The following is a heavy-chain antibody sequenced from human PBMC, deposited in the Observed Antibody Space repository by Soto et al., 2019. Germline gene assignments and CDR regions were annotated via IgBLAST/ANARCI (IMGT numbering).Heavy chain of an antibody. Sequence: GGSLRLSCAASGFTFSSYAMSWVRQAPGKGLEWVSAISGSGGSTYYADSVKGRFTISRDNSKNTLYLQMNSLRAEDTAVYYCATGKEGGSYYFDYWGQGTLVTVSS. CDR1: GFTFSSYA. J-gene: IGHJ4*02. CDR2: ISGSGGST. V-gene: IGHV3-23*01. CDR3: ATGKEGGSYYFDY. D-gene: IGHD1-26*01.